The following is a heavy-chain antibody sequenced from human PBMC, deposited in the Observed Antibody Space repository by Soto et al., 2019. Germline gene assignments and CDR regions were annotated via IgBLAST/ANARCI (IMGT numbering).Heavy chain of an antibody. Sequence: QLQLQESGPGLVKPSETLSLTCTVSGGSISSSRDYWGWIRQPPGKGREWIGSIYYSGSTYYNPSLKSRVTISVDTSENQFSLYLTSVTAADTGVYYCARRQFNPYYMDVWGKGTTVTVSS. CDR3: ARRQFNPYYMDV. V-gene: IGHV4-39*01. J-gene: IGHJ6*03. D-gene: IGHD6-19*01. CDR2: IYYSGST. CDR1: GGSISSSRDY.